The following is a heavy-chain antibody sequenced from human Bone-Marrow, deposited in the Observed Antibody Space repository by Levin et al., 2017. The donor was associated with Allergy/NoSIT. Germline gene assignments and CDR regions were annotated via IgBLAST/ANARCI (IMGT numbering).Heavy chain of an antibody. CDR1: GASINSGRYY. D-gene: IGHD3-22*01. V-gene: IGHV4-61*01. Sequence: SETLSLTCTVSGASINSGRYYWSWIRQSPGKRLEWIGYIYHSGSGTTHYNPSLKSRVTISLDTAKNQFSLRLTSLLAADTAVYYCARDRDHYDSDGLFLTGFDLWGQGTMVTVSS. J-gene: IGHJ3*01. CDR2: IYHSGSGTT. CDR3: ARDRDHYDSDGLFLTGFDL.